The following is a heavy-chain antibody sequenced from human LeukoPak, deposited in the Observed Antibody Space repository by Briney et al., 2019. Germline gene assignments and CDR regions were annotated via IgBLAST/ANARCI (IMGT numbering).Heavy chain of an antibody. D-gene: IGHD1-1*01. CDR1: GFTFNNYA. CDR3: ARDYPTSGIVTIFDY. J-gene: IGHJ4*02. V-gene: IGHV3-23*01. CDR2: ITASGGST. Sequence: GGSLRLSCASSGFTFNNYAMTWVRQAPGKGLEWVSSITASGGSTYCADSVKGRFTISRDNSKNTLYLQMSSLRAEDTAVYYCARDYPTSGIVTIFDYWGQGALVTVSS.